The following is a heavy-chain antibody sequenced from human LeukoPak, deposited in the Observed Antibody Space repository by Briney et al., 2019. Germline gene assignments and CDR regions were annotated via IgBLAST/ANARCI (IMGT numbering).Heavy chain of an antibody. CDR1: GFTFSSYS. D-gene: IGHD6-19*01. V-gene: IGHV3-21*01. Sequence: GALRLSCAASGFTFSSYSMNWVRQAPGKGLEWVSSISSSSSYIYYADSVKGRFTISRDNAKNSLYLQMNSLRAEDTAVYYCARDPSSGWYHDERNDYWGQGTLVTVSS. CDR3: ARDPSSGWYHDERNDY. CDR2: ISSSSSYI. J-gene: IGHJ4*02.